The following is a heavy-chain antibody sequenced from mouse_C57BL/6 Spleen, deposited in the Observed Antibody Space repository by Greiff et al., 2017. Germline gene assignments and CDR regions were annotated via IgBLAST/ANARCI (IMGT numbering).Heavy chain of an antibody. J-gene: IGHJ1*03. CDR3: ARHRTGTGWYFDV. Sequence: VHLVESGPGLVAPSQSLSITCTVSGFSLTSYGVHWVRQPPGKGLEWLVVIWSDGSTTYNSALKSRLSISMDNSKSQFFLKMNSLQTDDTAMYYCARHRTGTGWYFDVWGTGTTVTVSS. CDR2: IWSDGST. D-gene: IGHD4-1*01. V-gene: IGHV2-6-1*01. CDR1: GFSLTSYG.